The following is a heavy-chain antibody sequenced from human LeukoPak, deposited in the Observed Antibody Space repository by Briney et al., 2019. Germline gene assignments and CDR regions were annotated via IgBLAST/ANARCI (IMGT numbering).Heavy chain of an antibody. V-gene: IGHV1-18*01. CDR2: ISAYNGNT. D-gene: IGHD2-15*01. CDR1: GYTFTNHA. CDR3: ARGPDCSGGSCYSHYYYYGMDV. J-gene: IGHJ6*02. Sequence: GASVKVSCKTSGYTFTNHAIVWVRQAPGQGLEWMGWISAYNGNTNYAQKLQGRVTMTTDTSTSTAYMELRSLRSDDTAVYYCARGPDCSGGSCYSHYYYYGMDVWGQGTTVTVSS.